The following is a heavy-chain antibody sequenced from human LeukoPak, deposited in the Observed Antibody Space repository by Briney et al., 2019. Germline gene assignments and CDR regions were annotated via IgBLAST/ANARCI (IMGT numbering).Heavy chain of an antibody. V-gene: IGHV3-15*01. CDR1: GVTFNNAW. CDR2: IKSKSDGGTT. CDR3: TTLPILRGFIGRSPTDFYYDSDV. D-gene: IGHD3-10*01. J-gene: IGHJ6*02. Sequence: PGGSLRLSCAVSGVTFNNAWMSWVRQAPGKGLEWVGLIKSKSDGGTTDYAAPVKGRCTVSKDDSQNTLYLQMNSLKIEDPAVYYCTTLPILRGFIGRSPTDFYYDSDVWGQGTTVTVSS.